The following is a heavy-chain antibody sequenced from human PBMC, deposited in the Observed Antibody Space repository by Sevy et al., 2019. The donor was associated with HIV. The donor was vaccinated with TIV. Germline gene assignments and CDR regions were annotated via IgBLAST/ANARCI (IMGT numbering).Heavy chain of an antibody. CDR3: AREDPQLWFGELLVSYGMDV. J-gene: IGHJ6*02. D-gene: IGHD3-10*01. CDR2: ISYDGSNK. Sequence: GGSLRLSCAASGFTFSSYAMHWVRQAPGKGLERVAVISYDGSNKYYADSVKGRFTISRDNSKNTLYLQMNSLRAEDTAVYYCAREDPQLWFGELLVSYGMDVWGQGTTVTVSS. CDR1: GFTFSSYA. V-gene: IGHV3-30-3*01.